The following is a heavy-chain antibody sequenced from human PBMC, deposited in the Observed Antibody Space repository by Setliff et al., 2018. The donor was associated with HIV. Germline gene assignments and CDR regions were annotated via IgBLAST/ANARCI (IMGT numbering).Heavy chain of an antibody. D-gene: IGHD3-22*01. V-gene: IGHV3-23*01. Sequence: GGSLRLSCAASGFTLSNYVMNWVRQAPGKGLEWVSTISVSGGHPYYADSVKGRFTVSRDNSKNTLYLQMNSLTPEDTATYYCAKDIYPAYYYDSRHLSGFDYWGKGTTVTVSS. CDR3: AKDIYPAYYYDSRHLSGFDY. J-gene: IGHJ6*04. CDR1: GFTLSNYV. CDR2: ISVSGGHP.